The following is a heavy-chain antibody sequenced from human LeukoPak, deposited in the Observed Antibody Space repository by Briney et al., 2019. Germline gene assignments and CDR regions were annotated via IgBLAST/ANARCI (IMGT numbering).Heavy chain of an antibody. J-gene: IGHJ4*02. Sequence: PSETLSLTCAVYGGSFSGYYWSWIRQPPGKGLEWIGGINHSGSTNYNPSLKSRVTISVDTSKNQFSLKLSSVTAAETAVYYCARGSRGYSYGTETFDYWGQGTLVTVSS. CDR3: ARGSRGYSYGTETFDY. D-gene: IGHD5-18*01. CDR2: INHSGST. CDR1: GGSFSGYY. V-gene: IGHV4-34*01.